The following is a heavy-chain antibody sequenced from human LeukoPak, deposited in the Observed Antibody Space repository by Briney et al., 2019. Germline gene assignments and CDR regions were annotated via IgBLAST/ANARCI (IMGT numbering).Heavy chain of an antibody. CDR2: IWYDGSNK. Sequence: GGSLRLSCAASGFTFSSYGMHWVRQAPGKGLEWVAVIWYDGSNKYYADSVKGRFTISRDNSKNTLYLQMNSLRAEDTAVYYCASALRLGSYYGSGSHAFDIWGQGTMVTVSS. CDR1: GFTFSSYG. V-gene: IGHV3-33*08. J-gene: IGHJ3*02. D-gene: IGHD3-10*01. CDR3: ASALRLGSYYGSGSHAFDI.